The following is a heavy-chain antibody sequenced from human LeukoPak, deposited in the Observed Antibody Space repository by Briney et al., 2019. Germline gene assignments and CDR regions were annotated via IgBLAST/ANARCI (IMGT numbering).Heavy chain of an antibody. D-gene: IGHD7-27*01. CDR1: GFTFSSYA. CDR3: AKQANWGALDY. J-gene: IGHJ4*02. Sequence: GGSLRLSCAASGFTFSSYAMSWVRQAPGKGLEWVSGISGSGVSTYYADSVKGRFTISRDKFKNTVDPQMNSLRAEDTAVYYCAKQANWGALDYWGQGTLVTVSS. CDR2: ISGSGVST. V-gene: IGHV3-23*01.